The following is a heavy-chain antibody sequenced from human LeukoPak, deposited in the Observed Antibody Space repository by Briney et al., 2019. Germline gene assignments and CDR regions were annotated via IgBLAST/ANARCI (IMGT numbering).Heavy chain of an antibody. Sequence: QAGGSLRLSCAASGFTVSSNYMSWVRQAPGKGLEWVSVIYSGGSTYYADSVKGRFTISRDNSKNTLCLQMNSLRAEDTAVYYCARVRPYDYVWGSYRPSDYWGQGTLVTVSS. V-gene: IGHV3-53*01. CDR3: ARVRPYDYVWGSYRPSDY. CDR2: IYSGGST. CDR1: GFTVSSNY. D-gene: IGHD3-16*02. J-gene: IGHJ4*02.